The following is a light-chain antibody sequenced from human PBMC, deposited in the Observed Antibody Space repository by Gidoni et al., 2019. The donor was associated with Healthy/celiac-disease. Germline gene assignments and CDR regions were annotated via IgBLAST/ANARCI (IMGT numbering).Light chain of an antibody. V-gene: IGLV1-44*01. CDR2: SNN. Sequence: TLCCSGSSSNIGSTTVNWYQQLPRTPPKLLIYSNNQRPSWFPDRFSGSKSGTSASLAISGLQSDAEADYFFAAWDDSLNGAVFGGGTQRTVL. CDR1: SSNIGSTT. J-gene: IGLJ7*01. CDR3: AAWDDSLNGAV.